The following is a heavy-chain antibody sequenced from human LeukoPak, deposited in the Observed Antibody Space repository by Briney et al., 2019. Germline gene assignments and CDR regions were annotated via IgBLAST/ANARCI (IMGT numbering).Heavy chain of an antibody. J-gene: IGHJ4*02. CDR1: GFTFSSFE. V-gene: IGHV3-48*03. Sequence: GGSLRLSCAASGFTFSSFEMNWVRQAPGKGLEWVSYISSSGGTIYHADSVRGRFTISRDNSKNSLYLQTNSLRSDDTALYYCARESESSGWYDYWGQGTLVTVSS. CDR2: ISSSGGTI. D-gene: IGHD6-19*01. CDR3: ARESESSGWYDY.